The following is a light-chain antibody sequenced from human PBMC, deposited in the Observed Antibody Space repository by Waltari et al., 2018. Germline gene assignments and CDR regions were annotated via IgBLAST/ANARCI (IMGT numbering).Light chain of an antibody. Sequence: QPALTQPAPVSGSPGQPITFSCPGATRHLGSYNLVPWSQQHQGKVPKPIIFEGVKRPSGVSNRFAGSKSVTPASLTISGLQADDEADYFCASYVNYTTFHVVFGGGTKLTVL. V-gene: IGLV2-23*03. CDR1: TRHLGSYNL. CDR3: ASYVNYTTFHVV. J-gene: IGLJ2*01. CDR2: EGV.